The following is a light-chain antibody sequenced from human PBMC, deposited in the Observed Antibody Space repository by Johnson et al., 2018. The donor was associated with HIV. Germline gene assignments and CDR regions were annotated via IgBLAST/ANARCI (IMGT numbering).Light chain of an antibody. CDR3: GTWDSSLSAGGV. V-gene: IGLV1-51*02. CDR2: ENN. J-gene: IGLJ1*01. Sequence: QPVLTQPPSVSAAPGQKVTISCSGSSSNIGNNYVSWYQQVPGTAPKLLIYENNKRPSGIPDRFSGSKSGTSATLGITGLQTGDEADYYCGTWDSSLSAGGVFDTGTKVTVL. CDR1: SSNIGNNY.